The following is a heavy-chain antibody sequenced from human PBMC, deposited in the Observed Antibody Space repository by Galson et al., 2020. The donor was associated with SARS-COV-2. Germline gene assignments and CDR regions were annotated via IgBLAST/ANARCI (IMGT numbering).Heavy chain of an antibody. CDR3: AREIAAAHGDHWFDP. CDR2: VYYSGST. V-gene: IGHV4-39*07. CDR1: GGSISTGNDY. D-gene: IGHD6-13*01. J-gene: IGHJ5*02. Sequence: ASETLSLTCTVSGGSISTGNDYWGWIRQPPGKGLECIGSVYYSGSTYYNPSFKSRVTISVDTSKNEFSLSLTSITAADTAVYYCAREIAAAHGDHWFDPWGQGTLVTVSS.